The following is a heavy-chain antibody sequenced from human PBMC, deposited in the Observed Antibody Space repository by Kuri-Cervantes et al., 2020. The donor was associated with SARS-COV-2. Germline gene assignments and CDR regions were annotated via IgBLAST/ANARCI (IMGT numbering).Heavy chain of an antibody. D-gene: IGHD2-15*01. CDR1: GFTFSSYG. CDR3: AREKGGCSGGSCFYFDY. Sequence: ETLSLTCAASGFTFSSYGMHWVRQAPGKGLEWVSYISSSGSTIYYADSVKGRFTISRDNAKDSLYLQMNSLRAEDTAVYYCAREKGGCSGGSCFYFDYWGQGTLVTVSS. V-gene: IGHV3-48*04. CDR2: ISSSGSTI. J-gene: IGHJ4*02.